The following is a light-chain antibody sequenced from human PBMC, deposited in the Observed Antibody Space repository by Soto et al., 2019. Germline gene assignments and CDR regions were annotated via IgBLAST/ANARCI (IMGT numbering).Light chain of an antibody. CDR2: KDS. Sequence: SYELTQPPSVSVSPGQTARITCSGDALPKQYAYWYQQKPDQAPVLVIYKDSERPSGIPERFSGSSSGTTVTLTISGVQAEDEADYYCQSADSSGTYPYVFGTGTKVTVL. CDR3: QSADSSGTYPYV. J-gene: IGLJ1*01. V-gene: IGLV3-25*03. CDR1: ALPKQY.